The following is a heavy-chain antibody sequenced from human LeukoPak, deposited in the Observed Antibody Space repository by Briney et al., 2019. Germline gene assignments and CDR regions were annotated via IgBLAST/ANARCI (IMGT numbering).Heavy chain of an antibody. CDR1: GGSISSSSYY. D-gene: IGHD6-19*01. V-gene: IGHV4-39*07. CDR2: IYYSGST. Sequence: SETLSLTRTASGGSISSSSYYWGWIRQPPGKGLEWIGSIYYSGSTYYNPSLKSRVTISVDTSKNQFSLKLSSVTAADTAVYHCARDIPYNIAVAASLDYWGQGTLVSVSS. CDR3: ARDIPYNIAVAASLDY. J-gene: IGHJ4*02.